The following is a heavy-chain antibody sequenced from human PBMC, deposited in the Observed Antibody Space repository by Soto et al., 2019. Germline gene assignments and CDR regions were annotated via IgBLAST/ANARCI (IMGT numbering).Heavy chain of an antibody. CDR3: ARVTNRDELVTTGWSDP. D-gene: IGHD5-18*01. J-gene: IGHJ5*02. Sequence: QVQLQESGPGLVKPSQTLSLTCTVSGGSISSGGYYWSWIRQHPGKGLEWIGYIYYSGSTYYNPSLKSRVTISVETSKNQFSLKLSSVTAADTAVYYCARVTNRDELVTTGWSDPWGQGTLVTVSS. CDR2: IYYSGST. CDR1: GGSISSGGYY. V-gene: IGHV4-31*03.